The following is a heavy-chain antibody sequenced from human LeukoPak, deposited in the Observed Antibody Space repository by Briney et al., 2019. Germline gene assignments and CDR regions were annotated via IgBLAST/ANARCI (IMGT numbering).Heavy chain of an antibody. CDR2: ISSSGSTI. V-gene: IGHV3-48*03. CDR3: ARDPGFSSFDY. D-gene: IGHD3-3*02. CDR1: GFTFSSYE. Sequence: GGSLRLSCAASGFTFSSYEMNWVRQAPGKGLEWVSYISSSGSTIYYADSVKGRFTISRDNAKNSLYLQMTSLRVDDTAIYYCARDPGFSSFDYWGQGTLVTVSS. J-gene: IGHJ4*02.